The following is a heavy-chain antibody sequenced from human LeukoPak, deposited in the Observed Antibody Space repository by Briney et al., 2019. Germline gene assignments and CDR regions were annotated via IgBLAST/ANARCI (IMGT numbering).Heavy chain of an antibody. J-gene: IGHJ4*02. CDR3: AKSLDYGGNRARLDF. CDR1: GFPLSSYA. Sequence: GGSLRLSCAASGFPLSSYAMSWVRQVPGKGLEWVSAVSGSGSTTYYARSVKGRFTVSRDNSKNTLYLQMNSLRVDDTAVYYCAKSLDYGGNRARLDFWGQGTLVTVSS. CDR2: VSGSGSTT. V-gene: IGHV3-23*01. D-gene: IGHD4-23*01.